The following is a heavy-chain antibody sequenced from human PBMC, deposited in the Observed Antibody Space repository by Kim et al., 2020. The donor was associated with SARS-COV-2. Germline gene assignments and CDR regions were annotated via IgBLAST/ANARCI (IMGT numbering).Heavy chain of an antibody. CDR3: AKILGGLFDY. J-gene: IGHJ4*02. Sequence: NTDSAASVKGRFTISRDNSKNTLYLQMNSLRAEDTAVYYCAKILGGLFDYWGQGTLVTVSS. V-gene: IGHV3-23*01. CDR2: NT. D-gene: IGHD1-26*01.